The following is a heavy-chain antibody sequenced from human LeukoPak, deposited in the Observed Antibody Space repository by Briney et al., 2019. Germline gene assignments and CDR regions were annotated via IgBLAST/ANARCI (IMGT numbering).Heavy chain of an antibody. CDR3: AKSGRTTIVEIDY. D-gene: IGHD1-26*01. Sequence: GGSLRLSCAASGFTFSSYSMNWVRQAPGKGLEWVSSISSRSSYVYYADSVKGRFTISRDNAKNSLYLQMNSLRAEDTAVYYCAKSGRTTIVEIDYWGQGTLVTVSS. CDR1: GFTFSSYS. V-gene: IGHV3-21*01. J-gene: IGHJ4*02. CDR2: ISSRSSYV.